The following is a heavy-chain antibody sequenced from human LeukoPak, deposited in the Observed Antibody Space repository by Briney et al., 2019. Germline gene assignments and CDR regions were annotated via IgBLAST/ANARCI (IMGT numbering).Heavy chain of an antibody. CDR3: AKVGSSGWYVDY. D-gene: IGHD6-19*01. Sequence: GGSLRLSCAASGFTFSRYWMHWVRQAPGKGLVWVSRINTDGSSTNYADSVKGRFTISRDNAKNTLYLQMNSLRAEDTAVYYCAKVGSSGWYVDYWGQGTLVTVSS. J-gene: IGHJ4*02. V-gene: IGHV3-74*01. CDR2: INTDGSST. CDR1: GFTFSRYW.